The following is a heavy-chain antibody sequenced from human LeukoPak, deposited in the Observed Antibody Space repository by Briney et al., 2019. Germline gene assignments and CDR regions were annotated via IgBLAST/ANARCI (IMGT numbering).Heavy chain of an antibody. D-gene: IGHD6-6*01. CDR1: GGSISSYY. J-gene: IGHJ6*03. CDR2: IYYSGST. V-gene: IGHV4-59*01. Sequence: SETLSLTCTVSGGSISSYYWSWIRQPPGKGLEWIGYIYYSGSTNYNPSLKSRVTISVDASKNQFSLKLSSVTAADTAVYYCARASLAARYYYYYMDVWGKGTTVTVSS. CDR3: ARASLAARYYYYYMDV.